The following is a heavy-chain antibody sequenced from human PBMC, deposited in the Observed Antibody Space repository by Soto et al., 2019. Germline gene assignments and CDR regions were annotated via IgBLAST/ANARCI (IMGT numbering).Heavy chain of an antibody. CDR2: ISYDGSNK. D-gene: IGHD2-2*01. CDR3: AKDPPWGVVVPAAIENDAFDI. CDR1: GFTFSSYG. J-gene: IGHJ3*02. V-gene: IGHV3-30*18. Sequence: QVQLVESGGGVVQPGRSLRLSCAASGFTFSSYGMHWVRQAPGKGLEWVAVISYDGSNKYYADSVKGRFTISRDNSKNTLYLQMNSLRAEDTAVYYCAKDPPWGVVVPAAIENDAFDIWGQGTMVTVSS.